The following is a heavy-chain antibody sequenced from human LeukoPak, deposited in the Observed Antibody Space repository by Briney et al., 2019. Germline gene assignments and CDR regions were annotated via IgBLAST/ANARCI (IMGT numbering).Heavy chain of an antibody. J-gene: IGHJ3*02. CDR3: ARVPPVNWGLKAFDI. CDR1: GGSISSYY. CDR2: IYYSGST. Sequence: PSETLSLTCTVSGGSISSYYWSWIRQPPGKGLEWIGYIYYSGSTNYNPSLKSRVTISVDTSKNQFSLKLSSVTAADTAVYYCARVPPVNWGLKAFDIWGQGTMVTVSS. V-gene: IGHV4-59*01. D-gene: IGHD7-27*01.